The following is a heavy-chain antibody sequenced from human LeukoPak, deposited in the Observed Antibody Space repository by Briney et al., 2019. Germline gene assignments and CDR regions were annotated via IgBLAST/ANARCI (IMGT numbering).Heavy chain of an antibody. CDR2: IKSKTDGGTT. Sequence: SGGSLRLSCAASGFTFSNAWMSWVRQAPGKGLEWVGRIKSKTDGGTTDYAAPVKGRFTISRDDSKNTLYLQMNSLKTEDTAVYYCTSIRQNRYFKGNHPRQYSATYWGQGTLVTVSS. V-gene: IGHV3-15*01. J-gene: IGHJ4*02. D-gene: IGHD6-6*01. CDR3: TSIRQNRYFKGNHPRQYSATY. CDR1: GFTFSNAW.